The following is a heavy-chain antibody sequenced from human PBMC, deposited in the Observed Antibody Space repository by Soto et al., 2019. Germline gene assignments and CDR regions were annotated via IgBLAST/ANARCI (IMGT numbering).Heavy chain of an antibody. J-gene: IGHJ3*02. Sequence: PGESLKISCKGSGYSFTSYWIGWVRQMPGKGLEWMGIIYPGDSDTRYSPSFQGQVTISADKSISTAYLQWSSLKASDTAMYYCARHVGDFGVAPDAFDIWGQGTMVTVSS. V-gene: IGHV5-51*01. D-gene: IGHD3-3*01. CDR3: ARHVGDFGVAPDAFDI. CDR1: GYSFTSYW. CDR2: IYPGDSDT.